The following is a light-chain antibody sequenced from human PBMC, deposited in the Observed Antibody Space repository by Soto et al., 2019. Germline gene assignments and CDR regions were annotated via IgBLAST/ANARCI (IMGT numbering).Light chain of an antibody. CDR2: AAS. V-gene: IGKV1-39*01. CDR1: QRITNR. Sequence: DIKMTQSPSSLSASIGDRVTITCRASQRITNRLNWYQHRPGKAPRLLIYAASSLESGVPSRFSGSASGTDFTLTISSLQPEDFATYYCQQGYTTPLTFGQGTKVDIK. J-gene: IGKJ1*01. CDR3: QQGYTTPLT.